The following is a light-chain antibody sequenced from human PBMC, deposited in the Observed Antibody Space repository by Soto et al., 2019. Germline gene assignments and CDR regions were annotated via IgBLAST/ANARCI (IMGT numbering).Light chain of an antibody. V-gene: IGKV3-11*01. CDR1: QSVTSY. J-gene: IGKJ2*01. CDR2: AAS. Sequence: EVVLTQSPATLSLSPGERATLSCRASQSVTSYLAWYQQKPGQAPRLLIYAASNRATGIPARFSGSGSGTDFTLTICSLEPEDVAVYYCQQRSNWPPVYTFGQGTK. CDR3: QQRSNWPPVYT.